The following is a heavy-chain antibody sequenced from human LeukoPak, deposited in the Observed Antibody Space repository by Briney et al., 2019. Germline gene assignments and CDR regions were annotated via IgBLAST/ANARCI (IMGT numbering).Heavy chain of an antibody. CDR3: AKIAATGYSYYGMDV. CDR2: INPNSGGT. V-gene: IGHV1-2*02. D-gene: IGHD6-13*01. J-gene: IGHJ6*02. CDR1: GYTFTGYY. Sequence: ASVKVSCKASGYTFTGYYMHWVRQAPGQGLEWMGWINPNSGGTNYAQKFQGRVTMTRDTSISTAYMELSRLRSDDTALYYCAKIAATGYSYYGMDVWGQGTTVTVSS.